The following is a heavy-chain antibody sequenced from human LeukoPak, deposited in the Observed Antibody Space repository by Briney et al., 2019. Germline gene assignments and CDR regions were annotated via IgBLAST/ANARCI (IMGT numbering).Heavy chain of an antibody. V-gene: IGHV4-61*01. CDR2: IYDSGST. D-gene: IGHD2-8*02. CDR3: ARGLRTANWFDP. J-gene: IGHJ5*02. CDR1: GGSVSSGSYY. Sequence: SETLSLTCTVSGGSVSSGSYYWSWIRQPPGKGLEWIGYIYDSGSTNYNPSLKSRVTISVDTSKNQFSLKLSSVTAADTAVYYCARGLRTANWFDPWGQGTLVTVSS.